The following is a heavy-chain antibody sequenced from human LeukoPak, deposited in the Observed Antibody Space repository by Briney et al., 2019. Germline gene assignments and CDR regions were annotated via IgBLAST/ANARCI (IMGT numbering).Heavy chain of an antibody. J-gene: IGHJ3*02. CDR3: AKDPNGDYVGAFDT. Sequence: PGGSLRLSCAASGFTITAYAMSWVRPRPGKGLEGVSGIGITSEYIHYADSVKGRFTISRDNSKNTVYLEMSSLRAEDAAVYYCAKDPNGDYVGAFDTWGQGTMVIVSS. V-gene: IGHV3-23*01. CDR1: GFTITAYA. D-gene: IGHD4-17*01. CDR2: IGITSEYI.